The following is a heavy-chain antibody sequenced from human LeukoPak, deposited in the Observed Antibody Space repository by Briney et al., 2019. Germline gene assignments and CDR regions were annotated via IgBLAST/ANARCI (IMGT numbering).Heavy chain of an antibody. V-gene: IGHV3-33*06. Sequence: GGSLTLSCAASGFTFSSYGMHGVRQAPGKGLEWVAVIWYDGSNKYYADSVKGRFTISRDNSKNTLYLQMNSLRAEDTAVYYCAKENNWNYLGYFDYWGQGTLVTVSS. J-gene: IGHJ4*02. D-gene: IGHD1-7*01. CDR3: AKENNWNYLGYFDY. CDR1: GFTFSSYG. CDR2: IWYDGSNK.